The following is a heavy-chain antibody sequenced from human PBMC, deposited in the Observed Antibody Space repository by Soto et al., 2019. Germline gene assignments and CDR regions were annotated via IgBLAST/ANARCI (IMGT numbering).Heavy chain of an antibody. J-gene: IGHJ3*01. CDR3: ARSPQYYNPGSSPFDY. V-gene: IGHV4-38-2*01. CDR2: IYDSGTT. Sequence: KPSETLSLTCVVSSYVIESGHYWGWVRQPPGKGLEWVGSIYDSGTTYYNPSLRSRVTISADTSKNQFSLSLTSVTAADTAVYYCARSPQYYNPGSSPFDYWGPGTMVTVSS. CDR1: SYVIESGHY. D-gene: IGHD3-10*01.